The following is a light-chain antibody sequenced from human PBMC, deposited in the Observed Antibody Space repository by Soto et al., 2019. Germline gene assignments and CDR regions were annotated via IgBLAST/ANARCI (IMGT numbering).Light chain of an antibody. CDR2: TNN. CDR3: AAWDGSLQSWV. Sequence: QSVLTQPPSASGAPGQRVTISCSGSNSNIGSHVVNWYQQVPGTAPKLLIYTNNQRPSGVPDRFSDSKSGTSASLAISGLQSDDEADYYCAAWDGSLQSWVFGGGTKLTVL. J-gene: IGLJ3*02. V-gene: IGLV1-44*01. CDR1: NSNIGSHV.